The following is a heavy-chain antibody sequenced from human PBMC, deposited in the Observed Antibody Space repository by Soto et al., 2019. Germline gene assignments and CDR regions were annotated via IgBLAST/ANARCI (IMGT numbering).Heavy chain of an antibody. Sequence: SETLSLTCTVSGGSINSHYWSWIRQPPGKRLEWLGYIYSSGFTTYNPSLKGRLTISVDTSKNQFSLKLSSVTAADTAVFYCARARLLTGIDYWGQGTLVTVS. D-gene: IGHD3-9*01. CDR1: GGSINSHY. V-gene: IGHV4-59*11. CDR3: ARARLLTGIDY. CDR2: IYSSGFT. J-gene: IGHJ4*02.